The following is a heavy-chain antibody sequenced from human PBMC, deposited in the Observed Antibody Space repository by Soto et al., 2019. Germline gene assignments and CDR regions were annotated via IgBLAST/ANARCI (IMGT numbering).Heavy chain of an antibody. CDR2: IDPSASQT. D-gene: IGHD3-22*01. Sequence: AGESLKISCKGSGYSFAGYWITWVRQKPGKGLEWMGRIDPSASQTYYSPSFRGHVTISVTKSITTVFLQWSSLRASDTAMYYCARQIYDSDTGPNFQYYFDSWGQGTPVTVSS. CDR3: ARQIYDSDTGPNFQYYFDS. CDR1: GYSFAGYW. V-gene: IGHV5-10-1*01. J-gene: IGHJ4*02.